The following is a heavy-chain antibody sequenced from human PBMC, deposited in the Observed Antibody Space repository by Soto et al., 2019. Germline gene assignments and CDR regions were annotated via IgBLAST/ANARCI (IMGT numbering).Heavy chain of an antibody. J-gene: IGHJ4*02. CDR2: IYHSGST. CDR1: GGSISSGGSS. CDR3: ARGAVVNFDS. Sequence: QLQLQESGSGLVKPSQTLSLTCAVSGGSISSGGSSWTWIRQPPGKGLEWIGYIYHSGSTYYSPSLKTRVTISVDRSKNQFSLKLTSVTAADTAVYYCARGAVVNFDSWGQGTLVTVSS. V-gene: IGHV4-30-2*01. D-gene: IGHD3-22*01.